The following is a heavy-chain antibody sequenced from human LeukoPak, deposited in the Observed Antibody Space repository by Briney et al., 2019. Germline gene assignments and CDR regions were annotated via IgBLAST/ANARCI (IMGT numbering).Heavy chain of an antibody. CDR1: GFTFSSYA. CDR2: ISGSGGST. Sequence: GGSLRLSCAASGFTFSSYAMSWVRQAPGKGLEWVSAISGSGGSTYYADSVKGRFTISRDNSKNTLYLQMNSLRAEDTAVYYCAGRIGYCSSTSCYDYYYGMDVWGQGTTVTVSS. D-gene: IGHD2-2*01. V-gene: IGHV3-23*01. J-gene: IGHJ6*02. CDR3: AGRIGYCSSTSCYDYYYGMDV.